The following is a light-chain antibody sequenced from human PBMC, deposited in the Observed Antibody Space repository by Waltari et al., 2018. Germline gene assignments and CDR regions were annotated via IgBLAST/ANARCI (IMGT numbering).Light chain of an antibody. J-gene: IGKJ2*01. CDR1: QNINRY. CDR2: AAS. Sequence: DMQMTQFPSSLSASVGDRVTISCRASQNINRYLNWYQQKPGKAPKLLICAASTLQSGVPSRFSGSGSGTDFTLTISSLQPEDSASYYCQQSYRTPYTFGQGTKVEV. V-gene: IGKV1-39*01. CDR3: QQSYRTPYT.